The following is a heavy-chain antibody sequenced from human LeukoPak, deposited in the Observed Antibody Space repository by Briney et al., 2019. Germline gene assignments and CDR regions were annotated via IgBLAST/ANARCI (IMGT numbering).Heavy chain of an antibody. CDR1: GFTFSSYP. Sequence: GRSLRLSCAASGFTFSSYPMHWVRQAPGKGLEWVAVISYDGSNRYYIDSVKGRFTISRDNSKNTLYLQMNCLRAEDTAVYYCARDLSGNSYFDYWGQGTLVTVSS. CDR3: ARDLSGNSYFDY. V-gene: IGHV3-30-3*01. J-gene: IGHJ4*02. D-gene: IGHD4-23*01. CDR2: ISYDGSNR.